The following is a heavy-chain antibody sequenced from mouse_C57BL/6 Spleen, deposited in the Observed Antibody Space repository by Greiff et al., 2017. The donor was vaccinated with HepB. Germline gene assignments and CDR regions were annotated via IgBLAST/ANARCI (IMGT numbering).Heavy chain of an antibody. D-gene: IGHD1-1*01. V-gene: IGHV5-16*01. CDR3: ARSYYYGSRGLYYAMDY. CDR2: INYDGSST. J-gene: IGHJ4*01. CDR1: GFTFSDYY. Sequence: EVKVVESEGGLVQPGSSMKLSCTASGFTFSDYYMAWVRQVPEKGLEWVANINYDGSSTYYLDSLKSRFIISRDNAKNILYLQMSSLKSEDTATYYCARSYYYGSRGLYYAMDYWGQGTSVTVSS.